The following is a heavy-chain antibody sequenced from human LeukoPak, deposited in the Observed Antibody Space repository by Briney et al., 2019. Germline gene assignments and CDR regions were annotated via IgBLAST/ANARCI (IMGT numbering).Heavy chain of an antibody. J-gene: IGHJ1*01. Sequence: SETLSLTCAVSGGSISSSNWWSWVRQPPGKGLEWIGEIYHSGSTNYNPSLKSRVTISVDKSKNQFSLKLSSVTAADTAVYYCARGRDGYSVSPPSGFQHWGQGTLVTVSS. CDR2: IYHSGST. D-gene: IGHD5-24*01. CDR1: GGSISSSNW. CDR3: ARGRDGYSVSPPSGFQH. V-gene: IGHV4-4*02.